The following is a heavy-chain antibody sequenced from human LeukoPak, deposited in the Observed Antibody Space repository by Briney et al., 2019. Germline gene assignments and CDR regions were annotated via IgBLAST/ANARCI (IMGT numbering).Heavy chain of an antibody. D-gene: IGHD6-13*01. Sequence: PGGSLRLSCAASGFTFSDYYMSWIRQAPGKGLEWVANVKQDGSEKYYVDSVKGRFTISRDNAKNSLYLQMNSLRAEDTAVYYCARYGSIVAAGTFDYWGQGTLVTVSS. V-gene: IGHV3-7*01. CDR1: GFTFSDYY. J-gene: IGHJ4*02. CDR3: ARYGSIVAAGTFDY. CDR2: VKQDGSEK.